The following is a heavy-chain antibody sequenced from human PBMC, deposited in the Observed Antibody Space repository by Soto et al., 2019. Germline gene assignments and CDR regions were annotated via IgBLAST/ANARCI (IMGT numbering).Heavy chain of an antibody. V-gene: IGHV3-15*02. CDR3: TTWRREKSCTSVTGYGDGAY. CDR2: IKSWTDGGRV. D-gene: IGHD3-9*01. CDR1: GFTFNSAW. J-gene: IGHJ4*02. Sequence: EVPLVESGGALVKPGGSLTLSCAASGFTFNSAWMTWVRQAPGKGLEWVGRIKSWTDGGRVDTAAPVKGSFTISRDDSKTTCDLQMNSLKSEDTTVYYCTTWRREKSCTSVTGYGDGAYWGQGTLVTVSS.